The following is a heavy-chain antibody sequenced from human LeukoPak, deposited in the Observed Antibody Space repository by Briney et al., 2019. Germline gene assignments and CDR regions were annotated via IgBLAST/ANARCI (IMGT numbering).Heavy chain of an antibody. V-gene: IGHV3-23*01. CDR2: ISGSGGST. J-gene: IGHJ4*02. D-gene: IGHD3-22*01. CDR3: AKVRSNNYYDSSGYLFDY. CDR1: GFTFSSYA. Sequence: GGSLRLSCAASGFTFSSYAMSWVRQAPGKGLEWVSAISGSGGSTYYADSVKGRFTISRDNSKNTLYLQMNSLRAEDTAVYYCAKVRSNNYYDSSGYLFDYWGQGTLVTVSS.